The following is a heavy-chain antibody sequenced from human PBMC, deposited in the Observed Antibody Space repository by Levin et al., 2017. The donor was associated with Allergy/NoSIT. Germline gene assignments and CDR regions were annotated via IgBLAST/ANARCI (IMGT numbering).Heavy chain of an antibody. V-gene: IGHV3-23*01. Sequence: GESLKISCAASGFTFSSYAMSWVRQAPGKGLEWVSAISGSGGSTYYADSVKGRFTISRDNSKNTLYLQMNSLRAEDTAVYYCATRMVTPRDDYFDYWGQGTLVTVSS. J-gene: IGHJ4*02. CDR2: ISGSGGST. CDR1: GFTFSSYA. CDR3: ATRMVTPRDDYFDY. D-gene: IGHD2-8*01.